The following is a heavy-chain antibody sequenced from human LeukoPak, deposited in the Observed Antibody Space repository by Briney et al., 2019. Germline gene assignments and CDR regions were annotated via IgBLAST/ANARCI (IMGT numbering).Heavy chain of an antibody. J-gene: IGHJ4*02. CDR1: GFTFTSSA. CDR3: AALAYDSSGYYYPTDY. Sequence: SVKVSCKASGFTFTSSAMQWVRQARGQRLEWIGWIVVGSGNTNYAQKFQERVTITRDMSTSTAYMELSSLRSEDTAVYYCAALAYDSSGYYYPTDYWGQGTLVTVSS. V-gene: IGHV1-58*02. CDR2: IVVGSGNT. D-gene: IGHD3-22*01.